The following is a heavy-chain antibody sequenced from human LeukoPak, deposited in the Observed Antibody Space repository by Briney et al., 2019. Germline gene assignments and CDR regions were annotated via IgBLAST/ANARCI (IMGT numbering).Heavy chain of an antibody. D-gene: IGHD6-13*01. Sequence: GGSLRPSCATSGFTFSRYAMQWVRQAPGKGLEWVAVISPAGDLIFYADSVKGRFTISRDNSKNTVYLQMNSLRAEDTAVYYCARREQQLASDYWGQGTLVTVSS. J-gene: IGHJ4*02. CDR1: GFTFSRYA. V-gene: IGHV3-30*04. CDR3: ARREQQLASDY. CDR2: ISPAGDLI.